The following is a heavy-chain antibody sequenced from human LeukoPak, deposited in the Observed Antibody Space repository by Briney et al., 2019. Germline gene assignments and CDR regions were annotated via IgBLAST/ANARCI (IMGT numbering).Heavy chain of an antibody. CDR3: VKYCSGISCYSGLY. J-gene: IGHJ4*02. Sequence: PGGSLRLSCAASGFIFSSYVMTWVRQAPGKGLEWVSAISGSGGSTYYADSVKGRFTVSRDNSKDTLYLQMNSLRAEDTAVYYCVKYCSGISCYSGLYWGQGSLVTVAS. CDR1: GFIFSSYV. V-gene: IGHV3-23*01. CDR2: ISGSGGST. D-gene: IGHD2-15*01.